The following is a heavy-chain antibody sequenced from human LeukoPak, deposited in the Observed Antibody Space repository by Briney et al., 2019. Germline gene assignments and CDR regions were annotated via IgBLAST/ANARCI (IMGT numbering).Heavy chain of an antibody. CDR1: GGSFSGYY. CDR3: ARGLSSTVTRYYYYYYYMDV. D-gene: IGHD4-11*01. Sequence: SETLSLTCAVYGGSFSGYYWSWIRQPPGKGLEWIGEINHSGSTNYNPSLKSRVTISVDTSKNQFSLKLSSVTAAGTAVYYCARGLSSTVTRYYYYYYYMDVWGKGTTVTVSS. CDR2: INHSGST. J-gene: IGHJ6*03. V-gene: IGHV4-34*01.